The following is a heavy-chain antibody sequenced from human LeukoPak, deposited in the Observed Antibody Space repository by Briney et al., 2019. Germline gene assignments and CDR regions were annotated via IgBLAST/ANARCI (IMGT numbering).Heavy chain of an antibody. Sequence: PSETLSPTCTVSGGSISSSSYYWGWIRQPPGKGLEWIGSIYYSGSTYYNPSLKSRVTISVDTSKNQFSLKLSSVTAADTAVYYCARDPRGGPAGTDYWGQGTLVTVSS. CDR2: IYYSGST. V-gene: IGHV4-39*07. CDR1: GGSISSSSYY. D-gene: IGHD2-2*01. J-gene: IGHJ4*02. CDR3: ARDPRGGPAGTDY.